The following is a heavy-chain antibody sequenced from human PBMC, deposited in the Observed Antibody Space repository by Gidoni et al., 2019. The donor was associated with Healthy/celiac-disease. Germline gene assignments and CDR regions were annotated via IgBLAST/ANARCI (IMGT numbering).Heavy chain of an antibody. CDR2: ISYDGSNK. J-gene: IGHJ4*02. V-gene: IGHV3-30*18. CDR1: GFTFSSYG. CDR3: AKEGGYDFWSGYYVDY. D-gene: IGHD3-3*01. Sequence: QVQLVESGGGVVQPGRSLRLSCAASGFTFSSYGMHWVRQAPGKGLEWVAVISYDGSNKYYADSVKGRFTISRDNSKNTLYLQMNSLRAEDTAVYYCAKEGGYDFWSGYYVDYWGQGTLVTVSS.